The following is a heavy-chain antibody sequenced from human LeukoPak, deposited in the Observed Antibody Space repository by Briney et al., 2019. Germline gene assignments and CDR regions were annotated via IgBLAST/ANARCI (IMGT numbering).Heavy chain of an antibody. V-gene: IGHV3-23*01. CDR2: ISGSGGST. CDR1: GFTFSSYA. CDR3: AKDRIAAAGLFDY. Sequence: GGSLRLSCAASGFTFSSYAMSWVRQAPGKRPEWVSAISGSGGSTYYADSVKGRFTISRDNSKNTLYLQMNSLRAEDTAVYYCAKDRIAAAGLFDYWGQGTLVTVSS. J-gene: IGHJ4*02. D-gene: IGHD6-13*01.